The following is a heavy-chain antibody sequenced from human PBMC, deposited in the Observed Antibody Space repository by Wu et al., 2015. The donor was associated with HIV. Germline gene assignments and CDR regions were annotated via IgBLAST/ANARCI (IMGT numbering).Heavy chain of an antibody. V-gene: IGHV1-69*12. CDR3: ARGVVRSREFDT. D-gene: IGHD1-1*01. Sequence: QVQLVQSGAEVKKPGSSVKVSCKASGGTFRDYAISWVRQAPGQGLEYMGCLIPVFKISNYAQKFQGRVTITADESTGTAYMDLSSLRSDDTAVYYCARGVVRSREFDTWGQGTLVTVSS. J-gene: IGHJ4*02. CDR1: GGTFRDYA. CDR2: LIPVFKIS.